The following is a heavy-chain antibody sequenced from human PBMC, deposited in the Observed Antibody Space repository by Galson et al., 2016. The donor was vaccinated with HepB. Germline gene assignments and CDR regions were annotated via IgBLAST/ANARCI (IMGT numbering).Heavy chain of an antibody. CDR3: ERDTDSRERSDW. V-gene: IGHV3-53*01. D-gene: IGHD3-22*01. CDR1: GFSVSNNY. Sequence: SLRLSCAVSGFSVSNNYMSWVRQAPGKGLEWVAVIYGGGDTYYADSVKGRFTISRDNSKNTLYLEMHSLRAEDTAVYYCERDTDSRERSDWWGQGTLVTVST. J-gene: IGHJ4*02. CDR2: IYGGGDT.